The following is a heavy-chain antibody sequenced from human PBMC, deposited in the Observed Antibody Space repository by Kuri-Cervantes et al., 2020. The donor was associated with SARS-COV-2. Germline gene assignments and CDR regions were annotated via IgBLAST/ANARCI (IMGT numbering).Heavy chain of an antibody. J-gene: IGHJ4*02. Sequence: LSLTCAASGFTFSNAWMNWVRQAPGKGLEWVGRIKSKTDGGTTDYAAPVKGRFTISRDDSKNTLYLQMNSLKTEDTAVYYCTTAPDYGDYVGPDYWGQGTLVTVSS. D-gene: IGHD4-17*01. V-gene: IGHV3-15*07. CDR3: TTAPDYGDYVGPDY. CDR2: IKSKTDGGTT. CDR1: GFTFSNAW.